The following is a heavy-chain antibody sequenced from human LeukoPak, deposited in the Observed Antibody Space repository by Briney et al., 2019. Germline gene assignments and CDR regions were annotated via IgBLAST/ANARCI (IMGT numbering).Heavy chain of an antibody. J-gene: IGHJ4*02. CDR3: ARDLDSGSYRPLDY. V-gene: IGHV1-69*13. CDR2: IIPIFGTA. CDR1: GGTFSSYA. Sequence: ASVKVSCKASGGTFSSYAISWVRQAPGQGLEWMGGIIPIFGTANYAQKSQGRVTITADESTSTAYMELSSLRSEDTAVYYCARDLDSGSYRPLDYWGQGTLVTVSS. D-gene: IGHD1-26*01.